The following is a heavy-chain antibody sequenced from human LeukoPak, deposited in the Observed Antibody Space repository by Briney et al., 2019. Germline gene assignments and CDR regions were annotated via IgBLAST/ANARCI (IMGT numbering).Heavy chain of an antibody. D-gene: IGHD6-19*01. CDR2: IYNSGST. CDR1: GGSITSRSYY. J-gene: IGHJ4*01. V-gene: IGHV4-61*05. CDR3: ARGGRYSSGTFDY. Sequence: SETLSLTCTVSGGSITSRSYYWGWIRQPPGKGLEWIGYIYNSGSTTYNPSLKSRVTVSVDTSKNQFSLNLSSVTAADTAVYYCARGGRYSSGTFDYWGHGTLVTVSS.